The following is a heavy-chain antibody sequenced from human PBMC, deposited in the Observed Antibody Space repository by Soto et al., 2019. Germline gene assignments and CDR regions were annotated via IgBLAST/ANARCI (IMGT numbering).Heavy chain of an antibody. D-gene: IGHD6-13*01. CDR2: INTAKDNT. Sequence: QVQLVQSGAEVKKPGASVKVSCKASGYTFTSYAIHWVRQAPGQRLEWMGWINTAKDNTKYSQKFQGRVTINRDTSASIVYMELSSLRSEDTAVYYCARGSSWSYFDYWGQGTLVTVSS. CDR1: GYTFTSYA. J-gene: IGHJ4*02. CDR3: ARGSSWSYFDY. V-gene: IGHV1-3*04.